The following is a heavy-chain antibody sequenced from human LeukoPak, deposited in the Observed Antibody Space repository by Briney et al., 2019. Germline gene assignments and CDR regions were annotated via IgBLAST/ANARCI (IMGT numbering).Heavy chain of an antibody. D-gene: IGHD6-19*01. V-gene: IGHV4-38-2*01. J-gene: IGHJ4*02. CDR1: GYSISSGYY. CDR3: ARGEYSSGWYFDH. Sequence: PSETLSLTCAVSGYSISSGYYWGWIRQPPGKGLEWIGSIYHSGSTYYNPSLKSRVTISVDTSKNQFSLKLNSVTAADTAVYYCARGEYSSGWYFDHWGQGTLVTVSS. CDR2: IYHSGST.